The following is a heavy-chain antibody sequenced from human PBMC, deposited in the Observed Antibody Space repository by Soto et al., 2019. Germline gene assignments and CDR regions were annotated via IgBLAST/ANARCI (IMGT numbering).Heavy chain of an antibody. D-gene: IGHD3-22*01. CDR1: GGSFSGYY. CDR2: INHSGST. V-gene: IGHV4-34*09. Sequence: PSETLSLTCAVYGGSFSGYYWSWIRQPPGKGLEWIGEINHSGSTYYNPSLKSRVTISVDTSKNQFSLKLSSVTAADTAMYYCARVGEDDSSGYFPFDYWGQGSLVTVSS. J-gene: IGHJ4*02. CDR3: ARVGEDDSSGYFPFDY.